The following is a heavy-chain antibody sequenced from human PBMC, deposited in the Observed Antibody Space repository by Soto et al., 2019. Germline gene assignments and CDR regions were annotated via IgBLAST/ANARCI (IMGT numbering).Heavy chain of an antibody. D-gene: IGHD1-26*01. CDR2: IYYRGNA. CDR1: DDSINSDKYY. J-gene: IGHJ4*02. Sequence: PSETLSLTCSVSDDSINSDKYYWGWIRQPPGKGLEWIGSIYYRGNAYYNPSLQTRVTISLDKSKSQFSLKLNSVTAADSAVYFCARWEGLATLSYFFDVWGTGSLVTVAS. V-gene: IGHV4-39*01. CDR3: ARWEGLATLSYFFDV.